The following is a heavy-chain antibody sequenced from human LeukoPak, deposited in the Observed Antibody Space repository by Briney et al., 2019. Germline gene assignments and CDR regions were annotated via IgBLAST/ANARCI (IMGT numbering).Heavy chain of an antibody. Sequence: SETLSLTCTVSSGSISSYYWSWVRQPAGKGLEWIGRIYSSGSTNYNPSLKSRVTMSVDTPKNQFSLRLSSVAAADTAVYYCAREYSFDYWGQGTLVTVSS. CDR1: SGSISSYY. CDR2: IYSSGST. V-gene: IGHV4-4*07. J-gene: IGHJ4*02. CDR3: AREYSFDY. D-gene: IGHD2-21*01.